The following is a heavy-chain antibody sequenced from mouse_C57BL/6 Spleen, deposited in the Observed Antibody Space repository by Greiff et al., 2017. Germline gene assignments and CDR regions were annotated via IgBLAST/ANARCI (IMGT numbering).Heavy chain of an antibody. CDR1: GFTFRSYA. Sequence: EVQLVESGEGLVKPGGSLKLSCAASGFTFRSYAMSWVRQTPEKRLEWVAYISSGGDYIYYADTVKGRFTISRDNARNTLYLQMSSLKSEDTAMYYCTRDGVITTVKGNYFDYWGQGTTLTVSS. CDR3: TRDGVITTVKGNYFDY. V-gene: IGHV5-9-1*02. J-gene: IGHJ2*01. CDR2: ISSGGDYI. D-gene: IGHD1-1*01.